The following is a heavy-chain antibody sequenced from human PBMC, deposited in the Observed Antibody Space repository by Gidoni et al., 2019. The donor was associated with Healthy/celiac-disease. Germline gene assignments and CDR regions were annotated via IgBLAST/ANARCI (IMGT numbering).Heavy chain of an antibody. J-gene: IGHJ6*02. D-gene: IGHD3-3*01. CDR2: ISAYNGNT. V-gene: IGHV1-18*01. CDR3: ARDHPIRWSGYLRVRDYGMDV. Sequence: QVQLVQSGAEVKKPGASVKVSCKASGYTFTSYGISWVRQAPGQGLEWMGWISAYNGNTNYAQKLQGRVTMTTDTSTSTAYMELRSLRSDDTAVYYCARDHPIRWSGYLRVRDYGMDVWGQGTTVTVSS. CDR1: GYTFTSYG.